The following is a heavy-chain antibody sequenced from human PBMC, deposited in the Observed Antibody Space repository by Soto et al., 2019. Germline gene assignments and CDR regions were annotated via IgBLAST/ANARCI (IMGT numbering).Heavy chain of an antibody. J-gene: IGHJ6*02. CDR3: AADPHYSMITFGGVIVHPYYYGMDV. CDR1: GFTFTSSA. V-gene: IGHV1-58*01. CDR2: IVVGSGNT. Sequence: QMQLVQSGPEVKKPGTSVKVSCKASGFTFTSSAVQWVRQARGQRLEWIGWIVVGSGNTNYAQKFQERVTITRDMSTSTAYMELSSLRSEDTAVYYCAADPHYSMITFGGVIVHPYYYGMDVWGQGTTVTVSS. D-gene: IGHD3-16*02.